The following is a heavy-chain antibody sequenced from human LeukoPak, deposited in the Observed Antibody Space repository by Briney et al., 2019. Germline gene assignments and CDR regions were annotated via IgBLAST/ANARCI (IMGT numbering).Heavy chain of an antibody. J-gene: IGHJ4*02. CDR1: GFTFSSYW. Sequence: GGSLRLSCAASGFTFSSYWMSWVRQAPGKGLEWVANIKQDGSEKYYVDSVKGRFTISRDSAKNSLYLQMNSLRAEDTAVYYCARAGQGLDLSLVFGYWGQGTLVTVSS. D-gene: IGHD3/OR15-3a*01. CDR2: IKQDGSEK. V-gene: IGHV3-7*01. CDR3: ARAGQGLDLSLVFGY.